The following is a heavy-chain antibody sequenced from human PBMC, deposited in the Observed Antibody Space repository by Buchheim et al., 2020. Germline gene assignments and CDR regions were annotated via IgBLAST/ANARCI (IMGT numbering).Heavy chain of an antibody. CDR3: ASPAGYAYGDSPLDS. D-gene: IGHD4-17*01. CDR2: ISFDGRTK. Sequence: QVQLVESGGGVVQPGRSLRLSCAASGFDFSTYDVHWVRQAPGKGLEWVAVISFDGRTKDYRDSVKGRFTISRDNSKNTLYLQMDRLRPEDTALYYCASPAGYAYGDSPLDSWGQGTL. V-gene: IGHV3-30*03. J-gene: IGHJ4*02. CDR1: GFDFSTYD.